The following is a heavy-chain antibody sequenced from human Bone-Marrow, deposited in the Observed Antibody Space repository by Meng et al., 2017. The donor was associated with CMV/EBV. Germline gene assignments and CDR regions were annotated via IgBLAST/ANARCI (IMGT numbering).Heavy chain of an antibody. V-gene: IGHV3-23*01. J-gene: IGHJ4*02. CDR3: ARAFVAAAGTRLADY. D-gene: IGHD6-13*01. CDR1: GFTFSSYV. CDR2: ISGSGDST. Sequence: GGSLRLSCAASGFTFSSYVMNWVRQAPGKGLEWVSSISGSGDSTYYADSVKGRFTISRDNSKSTLYLQMNSLRAEDTAVYYCARAFVAAAGTRLADYWGQGTLVTVSS.